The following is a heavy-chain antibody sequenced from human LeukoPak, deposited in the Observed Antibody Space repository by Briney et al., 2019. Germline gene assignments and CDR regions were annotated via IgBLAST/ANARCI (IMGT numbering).Heavy chain of an antibody. V-gene: IGHV3-30*04. CDR1: GFTFSSYA. J-gene: IGHJ4*02. Sequence: GGSLRLSCAASGFTFSSYAMHWVRQAPGKGLEWVAVISYDGSNKYYADSVKGRFTISRDNSKNTLYLQMNSLRAEDTAVYYCAVGATTGYYFDYWGQGTLVTVSS. CDR2: ISYDGSNK. D-gene: IGHD1-26*01. CDR3: AVGATTGYYFDY.